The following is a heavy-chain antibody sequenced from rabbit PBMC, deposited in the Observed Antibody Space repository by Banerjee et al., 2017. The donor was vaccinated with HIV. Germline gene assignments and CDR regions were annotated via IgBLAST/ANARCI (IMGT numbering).Heavy chain of an antibody. CDR2: IYTGSSGGT. Sequence: QSLEESGGDLVKPGASLTLTCTASGFDLSSYYYMCWVRQAPGKGLEWIGCIYTGSSGGTYYASWAKGRFTISKTSSTTVTLQMTSLTAADTATYFCARDMHSNTARDLWGQGTLVTVS. CDR3: ARDMHSNTARDL. V-gene: IGHV1S40*01. J-gene: IGHJ4*01. CDR1: GFDLSSYYY. D-gene: IGHD3-3*01.